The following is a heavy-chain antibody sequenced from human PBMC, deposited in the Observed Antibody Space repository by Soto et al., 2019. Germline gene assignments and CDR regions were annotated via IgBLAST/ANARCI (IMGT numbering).Heavy chain of an antibody. Sequence: QVQLQESGPGLVRPSGALSVTCAVSGDSISRSHWWSWVRQSPGKGLEWIGEISHSGITNYNPSLESRVTLSGDKSKNQLSLKLTSVTAADTAVYYCARVRYDRSGFDHWGQGTLVSVSS. CDR1: GDSISRSHW. D-gene: IGHD3-22*01. CDR2: ISHSGIT. J-gene: IGHJ4*02. V-gene: IGHV4-4*02. CDR3: ARVRYDRSGFDH.